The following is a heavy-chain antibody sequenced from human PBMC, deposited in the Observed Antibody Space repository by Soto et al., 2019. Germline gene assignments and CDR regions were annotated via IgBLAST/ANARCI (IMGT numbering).Heavy chain of an antibody. CDR1: GYTFTSYG. CDR2: ISAYNGNT. Sequence: QVQLVQSGAEVKKHGASEKVSCKASGYTFTSYGISWVRQAPGPGLEWLGWISAYNGNTNYAQKLQGRVTMTTDTSTSTAYMELRSLRSDDTAVYYCARDRRYSGSYYGTFDYWGQGTLVTFSS. CDR3: ARDRRYSGSYYGTFDY. V-gene: IGHV1-18*04. D-gene: IGHD1-26*01. J-gene: IGHJ4*02.